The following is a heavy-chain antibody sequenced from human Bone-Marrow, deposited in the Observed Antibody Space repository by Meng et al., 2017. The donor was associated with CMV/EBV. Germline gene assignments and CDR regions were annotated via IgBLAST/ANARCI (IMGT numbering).Heavy chain of an antibody. Sequence: SVKVSCKASGGTFSSYAISWVRQAPGQGLEWMGGIIPIFGTANYAQKFQGRVTITTDESTSTAYRELSSLRSEDTAVYYGARDGDYGGNLEAGDKWFDPWGQGTLVTVSS. CDR2: IIPIFGTA. CDR1: GGTFSSYA. CDR3: ARDGDYGGNLEAGDKWFDP. V-gene: IGHV1-69*05. D-gene: IGHD4-23*01. J-gene: IGHJ5*02.